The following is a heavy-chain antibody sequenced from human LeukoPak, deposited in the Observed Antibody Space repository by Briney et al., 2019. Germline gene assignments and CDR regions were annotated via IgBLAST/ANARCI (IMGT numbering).Heavy chain of an antibody. CDR1: GGTFSSYA. J-gene: IGHJ4*02. D-gene: IGHD6-19*01. CDR3: ARVAVAGRDDDY. CDR2: IVPIFGTA. V-gene: IGHV1-69*05. Sequence: ASVEVSCKASGGTFSSYAISWVRQAPGQELEWMGGIVPIFGTANYAQKFQGRVTMTRDTSTSTVYMELSSLRSEDTAVYYCARVAVAGRDDDYWGQGTLVTVSS.